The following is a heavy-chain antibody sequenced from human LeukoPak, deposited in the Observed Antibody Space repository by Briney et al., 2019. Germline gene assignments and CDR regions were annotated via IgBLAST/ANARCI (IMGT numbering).Heavy chain of an antibody. Sequence: GGSLRLSCVASGFSFSSYSINWVRQAPGKGLEWVSFISSSSTTIYYADSVKGRFTISRDNAKNSLYLQVYSLRDEDTAVYYCAKSESYRFDYWGQGTLVTVSS. CDR1: GFSFSSYS. J-gene: IGHJ4*02. D-gene: IGHD1-26*01. CDR2: ISSSSTTI. V-gene: IGHV3-48*02. CDR3: AKSESYRFDY.